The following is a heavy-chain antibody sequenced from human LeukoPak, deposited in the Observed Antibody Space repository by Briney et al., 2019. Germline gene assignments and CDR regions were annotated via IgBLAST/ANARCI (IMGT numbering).Heavy chain of an antibody. V-gene: IGHV4-34*01. Sequence: PSETLSLTCAVYGGSFSGYYWSWIRQPPGKGLEWMGEINHSGSTNYNPSLKSRVTISVDTSKNQFSLKLSSVTAADTAVYYCARGPDCGGDCYPGYMDVWGKGTTVTVSS. CDR2: INHSGST. CDR1: GGSFSGYY. D-gene: IGHD2-21*02. CDR3: ARGPDCGGDCYPGYMDV. J-gene: IGHJ6*03.